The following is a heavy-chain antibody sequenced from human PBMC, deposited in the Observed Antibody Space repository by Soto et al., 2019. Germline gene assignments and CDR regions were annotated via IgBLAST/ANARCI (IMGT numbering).Heavy chain of an antibody. J-gene: IGHJ4*02. CDR1: GFSLSTSGVG. V-gene: IGHV2-5*02. CDR3: AHRREYSLNYEY. CDR2: IYWDDDK. D-gene: IGHD5-18*01. Sequence: QITLKESGPTLVKPTQTLTLTCTFSGFSLSTSGVGVGWIRQPPGKTLEWLELIYWDDDKRYSPSLRSSLTITKDTSKSQVVITMTNMDPVDTATYYCAHRREYSLNYEYWGQGTLVTVS.